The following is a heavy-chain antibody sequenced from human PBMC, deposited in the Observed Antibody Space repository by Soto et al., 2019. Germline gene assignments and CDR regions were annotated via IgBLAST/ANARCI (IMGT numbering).Heavy chain of an antibody. J-gene: IGHJ4*02. D-gene: IGHD3-10*01. Sequence: PGGSLRLSCAASGFTFSSYGMHWVRQAPGKGLEWVAVISYDGSNKYYADSVKGRFTISRDNSKNTLYLQMNSLRAEDTAVYYCAKTQRPGIHYYGSGSYDYWGQGTLVTVSS. V-gene: IGHV3-30*18. CDR3: AKTQRPGIHYYGSGSYDY. CDR2: ISYDGSNK. CDR1: GFTFSSYG.